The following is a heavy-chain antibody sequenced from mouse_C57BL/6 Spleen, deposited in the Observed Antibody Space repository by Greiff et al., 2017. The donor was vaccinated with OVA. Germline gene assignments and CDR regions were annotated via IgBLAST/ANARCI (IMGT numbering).Heavy chain of an antibody. CDR1: GFTFSNYW. CDR3: TGLLDAMDY. Sequence: EVKLVESGGGLVQPGGSMKLSCVASGFTFSNYWMNWVRQSPEKGLEWVAQIRLKSDNYATHYAESVKGRFTISRDDSKSSVYLQMNNLRAEDTGIYYCTGLLDAMDYWGQGTSVTVSS. D-gene: IGHD1-1*01. V-gene: IGHV6-3*01. J-gene: IGHJ4*01. CDR2: IRLKSDNYAT.